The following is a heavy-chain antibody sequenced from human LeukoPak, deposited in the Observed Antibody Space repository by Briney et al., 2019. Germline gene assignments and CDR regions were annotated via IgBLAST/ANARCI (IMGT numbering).Heavy chain of an antibody. J-gene: IGHJ6*03. CDR3: AKGNDDFWSGYYPGRGYYYMDV. D-gene: IGHD3-3*01. V-gene: IGHV3-30*02. CDR1: GFTFSSYG. Sequence: GESLRLSCAASGFTFSSYGMHWVRQAPGKGLEWVAFIRYDGSNKYYADSVKGRFTISRDNSKNTLYLQMNSLRAEDTAVYYCAKGNDDFWSGYYPGRGYYYMDVWGKGTTVTVSS. CDR2: IRYDGSNK.